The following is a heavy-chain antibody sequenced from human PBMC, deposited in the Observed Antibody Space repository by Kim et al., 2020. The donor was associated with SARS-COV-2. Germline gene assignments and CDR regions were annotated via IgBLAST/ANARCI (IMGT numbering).Heavy chain of an antibody. V-gene: IGHV5-51*01. D-gene: IGHD1-26*01. Sequence: RDSPSFQGQLTISADKSISTAYLQWSSLKASDTAMYYCARQDRSSPFDYWSQGTLVTVSS. CDR3: ARQDRSSPFDY. J-gene: IGHJ4*02.